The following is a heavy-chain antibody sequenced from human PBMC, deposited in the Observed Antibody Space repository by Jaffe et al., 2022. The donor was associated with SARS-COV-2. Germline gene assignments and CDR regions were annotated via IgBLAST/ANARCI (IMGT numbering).Heavy chain of an antibody. CDR3: ARSYSSSRYVRGSYFQH. CDR1: GGSISSYY. J-gene: IGHJ1*01. Sequence: QVQLQESGPGLVKPSETLSLTCTVSGGSISSYYWSWIRQPPGKGLEWIGYIYYSGSTNYNPSLKSRVTISVDTSKNQFSLKLSSVTAADTAVYYCARSYSSSRYVRGSYFQHWGQGTLVTVSS. CDR2: IYYSGST. V-gene: IGHV4-59*01. D-gene: IGHD6-13*01.